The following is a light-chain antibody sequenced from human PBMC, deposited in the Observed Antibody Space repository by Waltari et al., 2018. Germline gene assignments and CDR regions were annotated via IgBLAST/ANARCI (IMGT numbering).Light chain of an antibody. Sequence: QSVLTQPPSVSAAPGQKVTISCSGSNSNVGNDYVSWYQQLPGTAPKLLIYDDDNRPSGIPDRFSGSKSGTSATLAITGLQTGDEAEYYCGTWDSSLSAGVFGTGTKVTV. CDR1: NSNVGNDY. CDR3: GTWDSSLSAGV. V-gene: IGLV1-51*01. CDR2: DDD. J-gene: IGLJ1*01.